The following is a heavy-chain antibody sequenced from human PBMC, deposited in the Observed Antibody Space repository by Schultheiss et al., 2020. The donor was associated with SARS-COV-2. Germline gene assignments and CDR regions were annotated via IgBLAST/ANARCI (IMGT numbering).Heavy chain of an antibody. J-gene: IGHJ4*02. CDR3: TTGIGIYYDFWSGYYFDY. V-gene: IGHV3-15*01. CDR1: GFTFSNAW. D-gene: IGHD3-3*01. CDR2: IKSKTDGGTT. Sequence: GESLKISCAASGFTFSNAWMSWVRQAPGKGLEWVGRIKSKTDGGTTDYAAPVKGRFTISRDDSKNTLYLQMNSLKTEDTAVYYCTTGIGIYYDFWSGYYFDYWGQGTLVTVSS.